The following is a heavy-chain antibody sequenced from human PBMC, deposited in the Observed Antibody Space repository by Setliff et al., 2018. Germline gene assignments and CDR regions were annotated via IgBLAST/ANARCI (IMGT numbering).Heavy chain of an antibody. CDR1: GGSISSGDYY. CDR2: IYSSGST. CDR3: AGKGISALSGAFDM. V-gene: IGHV4-30-4*08. J-gene: IGHJ3*02. Sequence: TLSLTCTVSGGSISSGDYYWSWIRQPPGKGLEWIGYIYSSGSTYYNPSLKSRVSISVDTSKNQFSLKLSSVTAADTAVYYWAGKGISALSGAFDMWGQGTMVTVSS. D-gene: IGHD1-26*01.